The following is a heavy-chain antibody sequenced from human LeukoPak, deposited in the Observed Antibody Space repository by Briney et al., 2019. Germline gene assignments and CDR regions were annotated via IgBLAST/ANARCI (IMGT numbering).Heavy chain of an antibody. D-gene: IGHD6-19*01. CDR3: AKGPSGLLDY. CDR1: GFTFSRYT. CDR2: ISYDGSNK. V-gene: IGHV3-30*18. J-gene: IGHJ4*02. Sequence: QTGGSLRLSCAVSGFTFSRYTMNWVRQVPGKGLEWVAVISYDGSNKYYADSVKGRFTISRDNSKNTLYLQMNSLRAEDTAVYYCAKGPSGLLDYWGQGTLVTVSS.